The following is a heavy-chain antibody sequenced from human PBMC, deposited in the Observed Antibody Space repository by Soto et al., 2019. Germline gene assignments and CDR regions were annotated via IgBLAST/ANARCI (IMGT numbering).Heavy chain of an antibody. CDR3: ARHESTAYADYGPFAY. J-gene: IGHJ4*02. CDR2: IYYTGPT. V-gene: IGHV4-39*01. Sequence: SLTSAACGGRDCSSSYDLGWKRKPPGEGLEWIGSIYYTGPTYYNPSLKSRVTISVDTSKSQFSLKLTSVTAADTAVYYCARHESTAYADYGPFAYWGQGTLVTVSS. D-gene: IGHD4-17*01. CDR1: GGRDCSSSYD.